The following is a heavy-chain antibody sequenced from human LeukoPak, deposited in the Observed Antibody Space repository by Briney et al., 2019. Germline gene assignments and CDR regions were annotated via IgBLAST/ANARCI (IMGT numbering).Heavy chain of an antibody. J-gene: IGHJ5*02. CDR2: INPKTGGS. CDR3: ARDQGRTSGYILGWFDP. Sequence: VASVTVSCKTSGYSFTDYYMHWLRQAPGQGLKWMGWINPKTGGSNAAQKFQGRVTLTRDTSISTAYMELSSLTSDDTAIYYCARDQGRTSGYILGWFDPWGQGTLVTVSS. V-gene: IGHV1-2*02. D-gene: IGHD2/OR15-2a*01. CDR1: GYSFTDYY.